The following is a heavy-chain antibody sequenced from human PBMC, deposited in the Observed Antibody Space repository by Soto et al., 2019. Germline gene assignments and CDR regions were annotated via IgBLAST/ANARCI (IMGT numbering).Heavy chain of an antibody. Sequence: QVQLQESGPGLVKPSETLSLTCSVSGGSISDYYWSWIRQPPGKGPEWIAFISSSGRTDSNPSLSGRVTTSIDTPKNEISLRLTSVTAADTAVYYCAKHLDDYYGANLAFDPWGQGTLVTVSS. CDR1: GGSISDYY. D-gene: IGHD4-17*01. V-gene: IGHV4-59*03. CDR2: ISSSGRT. CDR3: AKHLDDYYGANLAFDP. J-gene: IGHJ5*02.